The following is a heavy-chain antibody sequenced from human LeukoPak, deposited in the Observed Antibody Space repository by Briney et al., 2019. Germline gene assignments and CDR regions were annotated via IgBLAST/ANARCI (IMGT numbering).Heavy chain of an antibody. D-gene: IGHD1-26*01. J-gene: IGHJ3*02. CDR2: IYSGGNT. Sequence: GGSLRLSCAASGFTVSSNYMTWVRQAPGKGLEWVSVIYSGGNTYYADSVKGRFTISRDKSKNTLYLQMNSLRAADTAVYYCASGGSYLDDAFDIWGQGTVVTVSS. V-gene: IGHV3-66*02. CDR3: ASGGSYLDDAFDI. CDR1: GFTVSSNY.